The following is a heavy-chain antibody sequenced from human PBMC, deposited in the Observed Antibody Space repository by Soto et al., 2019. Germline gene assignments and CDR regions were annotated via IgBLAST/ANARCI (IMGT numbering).Heavy chain of an antibody. D-gene: IGHD6-19*01. CDR1: GGSISSGCYY. CDR3: ARELQWLYYFDY. V-gene: IGHV4-31*03. CDR2: IYYSGST. J-gene: IGHJ4*02. Sequence: PSETLSLTCTVSGGSISSGCYYWSWIRQHPGKGLEWIGYIYYSGSTYYNPSLKSRVTISVDTSKNQFSLKLSSVTAADTAVYYCARELQWLYYFDYWGQGTLVTAPQ.